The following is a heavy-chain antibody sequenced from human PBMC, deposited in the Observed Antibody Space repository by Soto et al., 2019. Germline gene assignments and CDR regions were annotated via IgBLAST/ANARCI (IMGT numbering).Heavy chain of an antibody. CDR2: IYYSGST. V-gene: IGHV4-39*01. CDR3: ARLLVVAATYFDY. D-gene: IGHD2-15*01. CDR1: GGSISSSSYY. J-gene: IGHJ4*02. Sequence: QLQLQESGPGLVKPSETLSLTCTVSGGSISSSSYYWGWIRQPPGKGLEWIGSIYYSGSTYYNPSLKSRVTISVDTSKNQFSLKLSSVTAADTAVYYCARLLVVAATYFDYWGQGTLVTVSS.